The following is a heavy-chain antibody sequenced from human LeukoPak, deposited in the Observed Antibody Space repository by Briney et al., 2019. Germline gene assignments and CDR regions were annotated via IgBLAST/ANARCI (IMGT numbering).Heavy chain of an antibody. Sequence: GASVKVSCKASGYTFTSYYMHWVRQAPGQGLEWMGIINPSGGGTSYAQKFQGRVTMTRDTSTSTVYMELSSLRSEDTAVYYCARDGDIVVVTAIPSPPDYWGQGTLVTVSS. D-gene: IGHD2-21*02. CDR2: INPSGGGT. CDR3: ARDGDIVVVTAIPSPPDY. CDR1: GYTFTSYY. V-gene: IGHV1-46*01. J-gene: IGHJ4*02.